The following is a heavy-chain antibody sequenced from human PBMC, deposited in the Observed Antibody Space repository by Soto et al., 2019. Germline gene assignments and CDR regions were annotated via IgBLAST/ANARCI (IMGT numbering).Heavy chain of an antibody. V-gene: IGHV3-21*06. Sequence: LRLSCAASGFTFTRYSMNWVRQAPGKGLEWVSSISSTTNYIYYGDSMKGRFPISRDNAKSSLYLEMNSLRAEDTAVYYCARESEDLTSNFDYWGQGTLVTVPS. J-gene: IGHJ4*02. CDR2: ISSTTNYI. CDR3: ARESEDLTSNFDY. CDR1: GFTFTRYS.